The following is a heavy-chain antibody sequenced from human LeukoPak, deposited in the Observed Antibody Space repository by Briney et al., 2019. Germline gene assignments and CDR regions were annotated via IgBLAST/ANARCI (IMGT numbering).Heavy chain of an antibody. CDR2: ISTTSSFT. V-gene: IGHV3-11*05. Sequence: KPGGSLRLSCAASGFTFSDYYMSWIRQAPGKGLEWVSYISTTSSFTNYADSVKGRFTISRDNAKNSLYLLMNSLRAEDPGEYYLARDLRLTWVGGQGTLVTVSS. CDR3: ARDLRLTWV. D-gene: IGHD2-15*01. CDR1: GFTFSDYY. J-gene: IGHJ4*02.